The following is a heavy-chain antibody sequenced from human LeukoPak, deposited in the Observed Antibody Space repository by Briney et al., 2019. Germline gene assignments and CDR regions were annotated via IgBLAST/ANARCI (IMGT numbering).Heavy chain of an antibody. V-gene: IGHV3-74*01. CDR1: GFTFNNYW. CDR2: INTDGTTT. D-gene: IGHD2-15*01. CDR3: TRYLSGGFDS. J-gene: IGHJ4*02. Sequence: GGSLRLSCVGTGFTFNNYWMLWVRQAPGKGLVWVSRINTDGTTTSYADSVKGRFTFSRDNAKNTLYLQMNSLRAEDTAVYYRTRYLSGGFDSWGQGTLVTVSS.